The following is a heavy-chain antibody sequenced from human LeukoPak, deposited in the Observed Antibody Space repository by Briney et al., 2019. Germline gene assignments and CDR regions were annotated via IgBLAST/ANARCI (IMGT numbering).Heavy chain of an antibody. J-gene: IGHJ4*02. CDR1: VYTLNTYG. Sequence: ASVTVSFKASVYTLNTYGITWVRQAPGQGLEWMGWSTAYSGNTYYVQKFQGRVTMTTDTSTNTAYMEVKSLTSDDTAVYYCARLYSSGWIDYFDYWGQGTLVTVSS. CDR3: ARLYSSGWIDYFDY. V-gene: IGHV1-18*01. CDR2: STAYSGNT. D-gene: IGHD6-19*01.